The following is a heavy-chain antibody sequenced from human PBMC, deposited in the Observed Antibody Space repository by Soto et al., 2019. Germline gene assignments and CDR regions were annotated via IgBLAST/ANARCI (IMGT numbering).Heavy chain of an antibody. V-gene: IGHV4-59*08. CDR1: GGSINSYY. D-gene: IGHD4-17*01. CDR3: ARHSSNTVTTREYFQH. Sequence: QVQLHESGPGLVKPSETLTLTCTVSGGSINSYYWSWIRQPPGTGLEWIGYINYNGNTNYNPSLKSRVTISVDTSKNQFSLKLSSVTAADTAAYYCARHSSNTVTTREYFQHWGQGTQVTVSS. CDR2: INYNGNT. J-gene: IGHJ1*01.